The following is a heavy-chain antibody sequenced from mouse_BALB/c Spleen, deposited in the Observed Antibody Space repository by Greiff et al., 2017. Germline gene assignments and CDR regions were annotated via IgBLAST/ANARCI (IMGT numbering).Heavy chain of an antibody. CDR1: GFNIKDTY. V-gene: IGHV14-3*02. Sequence: EVQLQQSGAELVKPGASVKLSCTASGFNIKDTYMHWVKQRPEQGLEWIGRIDPANGNTKYDPKFQGKATITADTSSNTAYLQLSSLTSEDTAVYYCARRGNYRYWYFDVWGAGTTVTVSS. CDR2: IDPANGNT. CDR3: ARRGNYRYWYFDV. D-gene: IGHD2-1*01. J-gene: IGHJ1*01.